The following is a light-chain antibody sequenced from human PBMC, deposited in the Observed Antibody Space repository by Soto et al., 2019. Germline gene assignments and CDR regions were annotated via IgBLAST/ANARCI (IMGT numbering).Light chain of an antibody. CDR2: KTS. CDR1: QSFSSW. Sequence: DIQMTQSPSTLSASVGDRVTITCRASQSFSSWLAWYQQKPGKAPKLLIYKTSTLESGVPSRFSGSGSGTEFTLTITSLQPDDLATDYYQHYNRNPLTCGGGTKVEIK. J-gene: IGKJ4*01. V-gene: IGKV1-5*03. CDR3: QHYNRNPLT.